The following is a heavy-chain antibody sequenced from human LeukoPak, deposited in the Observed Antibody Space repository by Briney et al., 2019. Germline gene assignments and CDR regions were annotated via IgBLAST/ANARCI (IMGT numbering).Heavy chain of an antibody. J-gene: IGHJ6*02. V-gene: IGHV4-59*08. Sequence: SETLSLTCTVSGGSISSYYWSWIRQSPGKGLEWIGYINHSGSTKYNPSLKSRVTISVDTSKNQFSLNLSSVTAADTAVYYCARRGAARRYDGLDVWGQGTTVTVSS. D-gene: IGHD6-6*01. CDR3: ARRGAARRYDGLDV. CDR2: INHSGST. CDR1: GGSISSYY.